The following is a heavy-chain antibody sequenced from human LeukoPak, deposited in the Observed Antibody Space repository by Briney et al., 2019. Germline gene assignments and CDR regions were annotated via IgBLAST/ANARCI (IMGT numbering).Heavy chain of an antibody. Sequence: PSETLSLTCTVSGGSISSYCWSWIRQPPGKGLEWIGYIYYSGSTNYNPSLKSRVTISIDTSKNQFSLKLSSVTAADTAVYYCARHLSSDRYYYCGYCGQGTLVTVSS. CDR3: ARHLSSDRYYYCGY. CDR2: IYYSGST. V-gene: IGHV4-59*08. CDR1: GGSISSYC. D-gene: IGHD6-19*01. J-gene: IGHJ4*02.